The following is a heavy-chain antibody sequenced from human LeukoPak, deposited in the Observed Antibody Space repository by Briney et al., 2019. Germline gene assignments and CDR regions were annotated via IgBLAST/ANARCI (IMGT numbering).Heavy chain of an antibody. Sequence: GGSLRLSCAASGFTFSRYSMNWVRQAPGKGLEWVSSISGSSSYIYYADSVKGRFTISRDNAKNSLYLQMNSLGAEDAAVYYCAELGMIGGVWGKGTTVTISS. V-gene: IGHV3-21*01. CDR2: ISGSSSYI. J-gene: IGHJ6*04. CDR1: GFTFSRYS. D-gene: IGHD3-10*02. CDR3: AELGMIGGV.